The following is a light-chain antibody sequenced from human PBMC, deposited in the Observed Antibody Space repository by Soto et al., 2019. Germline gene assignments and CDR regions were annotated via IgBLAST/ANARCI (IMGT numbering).Light chain of an antibody. Sequence: AIQLTQSPSSLSASVGDRVTITCRASQGISSALAWYQQKPGKAPKLLIYDASSLESGVPSRFSGSGSGTDFPLPFSSLQPEDFETYSGQQFNSYPLLLTFGGGTKVEI. J-gene: IGKJ4*01. CDR1: QGISSA. CDR2: DAS. V-gene: IGKV1-13*02. CDR3: QQFNSYPLLLT.